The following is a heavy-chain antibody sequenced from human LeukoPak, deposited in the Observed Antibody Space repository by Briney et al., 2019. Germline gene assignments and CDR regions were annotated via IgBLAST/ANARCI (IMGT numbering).Heavy chain of an antibody. V-gene: IGHV4-59*01. J-gene: IGHJ4*02. CDR3: ARGGDSSL. D-gene: IGHD3-22*01. CDR1: GGSISSYY. Sequence: PSETLSLTCPVSGGSISSYYWSWIRQPPGKGLEWIGYIYYSGSTNYNPSLKSRVTISVDTSKNQFSLKLSSVTAADTAVYYCARGGDSSLWGQGTLVTVSS. CDR2: IYYSGST.